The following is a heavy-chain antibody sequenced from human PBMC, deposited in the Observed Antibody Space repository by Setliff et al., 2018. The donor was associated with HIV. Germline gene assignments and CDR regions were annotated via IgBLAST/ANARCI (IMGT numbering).Heavy chain of an antibody. CDR1: GYTFNDFV. CDR3: ARAAPGGGNDYFGY. V-gene: IGHV1-3*01. J-gene: IGHJ4*02. Sequence: ASVKVSCKTSGYTFNDFVIHWVRQAPGQRPEYMGWFYPGTGGTGYSPRFQGRLTFSRDTSATTAHVEVNSLTSEDTAVYYCARAAPGGGNDYFGYWGQGALVTVSS. CDR2: FYPGTGGT. D-gene: IGHD3-16*01.